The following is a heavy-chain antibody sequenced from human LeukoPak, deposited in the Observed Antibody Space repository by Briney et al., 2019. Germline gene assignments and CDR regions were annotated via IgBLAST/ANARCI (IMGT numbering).Heavy chain of an antibody. CDR2: IYYSGST. CDR3: ARADSSGYEHFDY. V-gene: IGHV4-59*01. J-gene: IGHJ4*02. D-gene: IGHD3-22*01. Sequence: PSETLSLTCTVPGDSLSSYYWSWIRQPPGKGLEWIGNIYYSGSTNYNPSLKSRVTISVDRSKNHFSLKLSSVTAADTAVYYCARADSSGYEHFDYWGQGTLVTVSS. CDR1: GDSLSSYY.